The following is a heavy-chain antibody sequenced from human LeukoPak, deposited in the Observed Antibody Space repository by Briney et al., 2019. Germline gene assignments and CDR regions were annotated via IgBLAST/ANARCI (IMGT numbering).Heavy chain of an antibody. V-gene: IGHV3-53*04. CDR3: ATVNFGYYYAMDV. J-gene: IGHJ6*02. D-gene: IGHD3-10*01. CDR1: GFSVSTNY. Sequence: GGSLRLSCEASGFSVSTNYMSWVRQAPGRGLESVSVIYRGGSTYYADSVKGRFTTSRHNSKDTLYLQMNSLKPEDTAVYYCATVNFGYYYAMDVWGQGTTVTVSS. CDR2: IYRGGST.